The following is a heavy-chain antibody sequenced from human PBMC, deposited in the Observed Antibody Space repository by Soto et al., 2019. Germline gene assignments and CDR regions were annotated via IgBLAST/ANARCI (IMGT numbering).Heavy chain of an antibody. J-gene: IGHJ4*02. D-gene: IGHD3-16*01. CDR2: IWYDGSNK. V-gene: IGHV3-33*01. Sequence: QVQLVESGGGVVQPGRSLRLSCAASGFTFSSYGMHWVRQAPGKGLEWVAVIWYDGSNKYYADSVKGRFTISRDNSKNTVYLQMDRLRVEDTAGYYWGRGDGWGRAEWGQGTLVPVPA. CDR3: GRGDGWGRAE. CDR1: GFTFSSYG.